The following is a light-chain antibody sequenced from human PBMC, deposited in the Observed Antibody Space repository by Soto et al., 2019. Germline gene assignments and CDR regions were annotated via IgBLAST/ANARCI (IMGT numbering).Light chain of an antibody. Sequence: QSALTQPASVSGSPGQSITISCTGTSSDVGGYNYVSWYQQRPGKAPKLMIYDVSNRPSGVSNRFSGSKSGNTASLTISGLQAEDEAEYYCSSYTSSSTLYFFGTGTKLTVL. J-gene: IGLJ1*01. CDR3: SSYTSSSTLYF. CDR2: DVS. CDR1: SSDVGGYNY. V-gene: IGLV2-14*01.